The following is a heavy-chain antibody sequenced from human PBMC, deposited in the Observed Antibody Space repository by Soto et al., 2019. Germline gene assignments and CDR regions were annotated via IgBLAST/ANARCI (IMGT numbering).Heavy chain of an antibody. D-gene: IGHD2-2*02. Sequence: EVQLVESGGGLVQPGGSLRLSCAASGFTFSSYWMHWVRQAPGKGLVWVSRINSDGSSTSYADSVKGRFTISRDNAKNTLYLQMNSLRAEDTAVYYCARGGVGRYCSSTSCYTWVFDYWCQGTLVTVSS. CDR1: GFTFSSYW. CDR3: ARGGVGRYCSSTSCYTWVFDY. CDR2: INSDGSST. V-gene: IGHV3-74*01. J-gene: IGHJ4*02.